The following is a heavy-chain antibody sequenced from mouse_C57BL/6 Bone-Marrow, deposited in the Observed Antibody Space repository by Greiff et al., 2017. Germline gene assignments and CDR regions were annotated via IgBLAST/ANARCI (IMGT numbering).Heavy chain of an antibody. Sequence: EVQLVESGGGLVQPGGSMKLSCAASGFTFSDAWMDWVRQSPEKGLEWVAEIRNKANNHATYYAESVKGRFTISRDDSKSSVYLQMNSLRAEDTGIYYCMVTTFYYFDYWGQGTTLTVSS. J-gene: IGHJ2*01. D-gene: IGHD2-2*01. V-gene: IGHV6-6*01. CDR3: MVTTFYYFDY. CDR2: IRNKANNHAT. CDR1: GFTFSDAW.